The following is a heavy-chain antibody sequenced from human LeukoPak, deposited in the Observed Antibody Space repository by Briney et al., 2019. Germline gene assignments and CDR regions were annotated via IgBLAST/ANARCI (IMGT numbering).Heavy chain of an antibody. J-gene: IGHJ4*02. Sequence: SETLSLTCAVYGGSFSGYYWSWIRQPPGKGLEWIGEINHSGSTNYNPSLKSRVTISVDTSKNQFSLKLTSVTAADTAVYFCARTFGDTPYSFDYWGQGTLVTVSS. CDR2: INHSGST. V-gene: IGHV4-34*01. D-gene: IGHD2-21*02. CDR1: GGSFSGYY. CDR3: ARTFGDTPYSFDY.